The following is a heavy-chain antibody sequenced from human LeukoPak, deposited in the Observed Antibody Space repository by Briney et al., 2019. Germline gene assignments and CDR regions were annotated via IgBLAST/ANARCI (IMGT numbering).Heavy chain of an antibody. CDR2: IYYSGST. J-gene: IGHJ4*02. Sequence: SETLSLTCTVSGGSISSSSYYWGWIRQPPGKGLEWIGSIYYSGSTYYNPSLKSRVTISVDTSKNQFSLKPSSVTAADTAVYYCAREYYGSGSYGYWGQGTLVTVSS. D-gene: IGHD3-10*01. V-gene: IGHV4-39*07. CDR1: GGSISSSSYY. CDR3: AREYYGSGSYGY.